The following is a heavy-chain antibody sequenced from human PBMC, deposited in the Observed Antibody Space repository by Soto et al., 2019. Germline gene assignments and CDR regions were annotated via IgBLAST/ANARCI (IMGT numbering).Heavy chain of an antibody. CDR3: ARGRYYESSGYYPTDVDY. Sequence: EVQMVESGGGLVKPGGSLRLSCAATGFTFRSYSMNWVRQAPGRGLEWVSSISSTSFYIHYADSVKGRFTISRDNAKNSLYLKMNSLRAEDTAVYYSARGRYYESSGYYPTDVDYWGQGTLVTVSS. CDR2: ISSTSFYI. D-gene: IGHD3-22*01. V-gene: IGHV3-21*01. CDR1: GFTFRSYS. J-gene: IGHJ4*02.